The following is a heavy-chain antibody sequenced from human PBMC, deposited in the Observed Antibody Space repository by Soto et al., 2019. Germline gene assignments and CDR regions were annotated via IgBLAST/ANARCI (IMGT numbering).Heavy chain of an antibody. J-gene: IGHJ6*03. Sequence: EEQLVESGGGLVQPGGSLRLSCAASGFSIRDYWMNWVRQAPGKGLDWVANIKQDGSEKFYGDSLKGRFTISRDNAKNSVYLLMNSLRADDTAVYYCARGKDGRRAGTYYVDMDVWGKGTTVTLSS. V-gene: IGHV3-7*01. CDR1: GFSIRDYW. CDR2: IKQDGSEK. D-gene: IGHD1-1*01. CDR3: ARGKDGRRAGTYYVDMDV.